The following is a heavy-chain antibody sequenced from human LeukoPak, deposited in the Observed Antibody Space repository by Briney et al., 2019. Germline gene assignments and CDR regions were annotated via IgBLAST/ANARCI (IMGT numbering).Heavy chain of an antibody. V-gene: IGHV3-53*01. J-gene: IGHJ5*02. Sequence: PGGSLRLSCAVSGFTVSGNYMSWIRQGPGKGLEWVSLIYSDDTTLYADSVKGRFTISRDISKNTLYLQMSSLRAEDTAVYYCARGGDRKGAPAWGQGTLVTVSS. CDR1: GFTVSGNY. CDR2: IYSDDTT. CDR3: ARGGDRKGAPA. D-gene: IGHD7-27*01.